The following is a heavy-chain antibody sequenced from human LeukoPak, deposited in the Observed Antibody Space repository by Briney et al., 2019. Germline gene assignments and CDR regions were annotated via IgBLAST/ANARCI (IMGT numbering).Heavy chain of an antibody. CDR3: ATDGPNYNIDH. Sequence: GGSLRRSCAAPGFTFSTYGMHWVRQAPGKGLQWVAMIRYDGSNKYYADSVKGRFTISRDSSKNTMYLQTDSLRAEDTAVYYCATDGPNYNIDHWGQGILVTVSS. V-gene: IGHV3-30*02. D-gene: IGHD3-9*01. CDR2: IRYDGSNK. CDR1: GFTFSTYG. J-gene: IGHJ4*02.